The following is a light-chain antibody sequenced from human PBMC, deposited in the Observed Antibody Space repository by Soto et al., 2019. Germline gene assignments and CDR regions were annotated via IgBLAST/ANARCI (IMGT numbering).Light chain of an antibody. Sequence: QSALTQPASVSGSPGQSITISCTGTSSDVGSYNLVSWYQQHPGKAPKPMIYEGSKRPSGVSNRFSGSKSGNTASLTISGLQAEDEADYYCCSYAGSLVFGGGTKLTVL. V-gene: IGLV2-23*01. CDR3: CSYAGSLV. J-gene: IGLJ2*01. CDR2: EGS. CDR1: SSDVGSYNL.